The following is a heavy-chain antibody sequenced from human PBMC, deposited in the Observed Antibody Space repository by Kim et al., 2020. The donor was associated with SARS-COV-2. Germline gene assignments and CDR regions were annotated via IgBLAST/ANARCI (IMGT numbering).Heavy chain of an antibody. CDR3: VRGGEYTGYSFPF. V-gene: IGHV3-23*01. D-gene: IGHD3-16*01. Sequence: HYADSVQGRFTLSRDNSRNTLHLQINSLRAEDTAVYYCVRGGEYTGYSFPFWGRGTLVTVSA. J-gene: IGHJ4*01.